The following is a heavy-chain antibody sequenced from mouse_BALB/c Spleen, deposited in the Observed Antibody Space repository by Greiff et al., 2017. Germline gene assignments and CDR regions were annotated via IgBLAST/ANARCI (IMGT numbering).Heavy chain of an antibody. V-gene: IGHV5-6-5*01. CDR3: ARGNLLLRWYFDV. D-gene: IGHD1-1*01. CDR1: GFTFSSYA. Sequence: DVKLVESGGGLVKPGGSLKLSCAASGFTFSSYAMSWVRQTPEKRLEWVASISSGGSTYYPDSVKGRFTISRDNARNILYLQMSSLRSEDTAMYYCARGNLLLRWYFDVWGAGTTVTVSS. J-gene: IGHJ1*01. CDR2: ISSGGST.